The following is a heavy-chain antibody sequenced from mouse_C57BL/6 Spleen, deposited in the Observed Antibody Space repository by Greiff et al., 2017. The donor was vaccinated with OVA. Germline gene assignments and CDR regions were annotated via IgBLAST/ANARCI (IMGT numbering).Heavy chain of an antibody. Sequence: QVHVKQPGAELVKPGASVKLSCKASGYTFTSYWMHWVKQRPGQGLEWIGMIHPNSGSTNYNEKFKSKATLTVDKSSSTAYMQLSSLTSEDSAVYYCARGDYDDVYFDYWGQGTTLTVSS. J-gene: IGHJ2*01. CDR1: GYTFTSYW. CDR3: ARGDYDDVYFDY. D-gene: IGHD2-4*01. CDR2: IHPNSGST. V-gene: IGHV1-64*01.